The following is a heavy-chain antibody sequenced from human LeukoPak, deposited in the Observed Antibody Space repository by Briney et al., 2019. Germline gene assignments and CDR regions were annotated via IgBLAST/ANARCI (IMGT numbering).Heavy chain of an antibody. D-gene: IGHD5-18*01. CDR3: VRGWAARVDSYYFDY. CDR1: GGSINSSRYY. Sequence: PSETLSLTCTVSGGSINSSRYYWGWIRQPPGKGLEWIGSISYSGSTYYNPSLKSRVTISVDTSKNQFSPKLSSVTAADTAVYYCVRGWAARVDSYYFDYWGQGTLVTVAS. J-gene: IGHJ4*02. CDR2: ISYSGST. V-gene: IGHV4-39*07.